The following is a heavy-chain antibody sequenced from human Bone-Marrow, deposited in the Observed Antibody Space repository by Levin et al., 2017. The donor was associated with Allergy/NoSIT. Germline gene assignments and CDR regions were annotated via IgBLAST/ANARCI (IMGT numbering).Heavy chain of an antibody. D-gene: IGHD4-17*01. V-gene: IGHV4-31*03. Sequence: SETLSLTCTVSGGSISSGGYYWSWIRQHPGKGLEWIGYIYYSGSTYYNPSLKSRVTISVDTSKNQFSLKLSSVTAADTAVYYCARMAPIYGDYVPYFDYWGQGTLVTVSS. CDR2: IYYSGST. CDR1: GGSISSGGYY. J-gene: IGHJ4*02. CDR3: ARMAPIYGDYVPYFDY.